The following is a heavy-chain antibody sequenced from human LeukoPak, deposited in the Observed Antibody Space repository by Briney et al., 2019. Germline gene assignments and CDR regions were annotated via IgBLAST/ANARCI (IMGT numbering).Heavy chain of an antibody. Sequence: ASVKVSCKASGYTFTIYDINWVRQATGQGLEWMGWMNPNSGNTGYAQKFQGRVTMTRNTSISTAYMELSSLRSEDAAAYYCARGAGGRIDYAFDIWGQGTMVTVSS. CDR2: MNPNSGNT. CDR3: ARGAGGRIDYAFDI. V-gene: IGHV1-8*01. D-gene: IGHD3-9*01. J-gene: IGHJ3*02. CDR1: GYTFTIYD.